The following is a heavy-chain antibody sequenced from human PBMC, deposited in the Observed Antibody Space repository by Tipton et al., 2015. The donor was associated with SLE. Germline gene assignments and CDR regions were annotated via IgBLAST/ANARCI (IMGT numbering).Heavy chain of an antibody. CDR3: ARQGQQLVRPYYYGMDV. D-gene: IGHD6-13*01. Sequence: TLSLTCTVSGGSISSYYWSWIRQPPGKGLEWIGYIYYSGSTNYNPSLKSRVTISADTSKNQFSLKLSSVAAADTAVYYCARQGQQLVRPYYYGMDVWGQGTTVTVSS. CDR2: IYYSGST. J-gene: IGHJ6*02. V-gene: IGHV4-59*08. CDR1: GGSISSYY.